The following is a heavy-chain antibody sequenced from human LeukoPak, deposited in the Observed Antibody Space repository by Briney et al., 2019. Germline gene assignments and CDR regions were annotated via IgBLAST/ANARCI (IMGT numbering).Heavy chain of an antibody. CDR2: INHSGST. CDR1: GGSISSGSYY. CDR3: ARHGGGYSF. D-gene: IGHD5-18*01. J-gene: IGHJ4*02. V-gene: IGHV4-61*09. Sequence: SQTLSLTCTVSGGSISSGSYYWGWIRQPAGEGLEWIGEINHSGSTNYNPSLKSRVTISVDTSKNQFSLKLSSVTAADTAVYYCARHGGGYSFWGRGTLVTVSS.